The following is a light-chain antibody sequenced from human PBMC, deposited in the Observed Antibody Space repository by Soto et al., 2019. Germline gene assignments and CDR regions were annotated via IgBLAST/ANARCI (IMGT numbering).Light chain of an antibody. CDR1: SSDVGSYNF. J-gene: IGLJ3*02. V-gene: IGLV2-23*01. Sequence: QSALTQPASVSGSPGQSITISCTGTSSDVGSYNFVSWYQQRPGKAPKLMIFEANKRPSGVSNRFSGSKSGNTAPLTISGLQAEDEADYYCCSYAGGTSWVFGGGTKLTVL. CDR2: EAN. CDR3: CSYAGGTSWV.